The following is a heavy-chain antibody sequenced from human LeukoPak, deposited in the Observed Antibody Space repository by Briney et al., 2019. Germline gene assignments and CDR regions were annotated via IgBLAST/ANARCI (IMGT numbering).Heavy chain of an antibody. V-gene: IGHV1-8*01. CDR2: MNPNSGNT. D-gene: IGHD3-22*01. CDR1: GYTFTSHD. CDR3: ATDSSGYDAFDI. Sequence: ASVKVSCKASGYTFTSHDINWVRQATGQGLEWMGWMNPNSGNTGYAQKFQGRVTMTRNTSISTAYMELSSLRSEDAAVYYCATDSSGYDAFDIWGQGTMVTVSS. J-gene: IGHJ3*02.